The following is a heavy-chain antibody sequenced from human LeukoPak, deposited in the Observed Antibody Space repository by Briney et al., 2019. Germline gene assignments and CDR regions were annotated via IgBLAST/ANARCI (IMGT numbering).Heavy chain of an antibody. CDR1: GFTFSSYG. Sequence: GGSLRLSCAASGFTFSSYGMHWVRQAPGKGLEWVAVISYDGSNKYYADSVKGRFTISRDNAKNSLYLQMNSLRAEDTAVYYCARSLRDAFDIWGQGTMVTVSS. CDR3: ARSLRDAFDI. V-gene: IGHV3-30*03. J-gene: IGHJ3*02. CDR2: ISYDGSNK.